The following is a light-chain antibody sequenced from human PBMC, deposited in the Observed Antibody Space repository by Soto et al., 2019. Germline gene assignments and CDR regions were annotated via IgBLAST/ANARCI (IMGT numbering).Light chain of an antibody. Sequence: EIVLTQSPVTLSLSPGERATLSCRASQSVRTYLALYQVKPGQAPRLLIYDASRRAAGVPARFSGSGSGTADTLTIISLEPEDFALYYCRQRNTWLPITFGQGTRLEIK. J-gene: IGKJ5*01. CDR3: RQRNTWLPIT. CDR1: QSVRTY. V-gene: IGKV3-11*01. CDR2: DAS.